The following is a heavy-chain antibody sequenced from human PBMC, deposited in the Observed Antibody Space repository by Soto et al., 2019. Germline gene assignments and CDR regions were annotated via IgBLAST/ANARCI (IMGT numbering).Heavy chain of an antibody. J-gene: IGHJ5*02. CDR2: INTANGDT. CDR1: GYTFTSYG. D-gene: IGHD6-13*01. V-gene: IGHV1-3*04. Sequence: ASVKVSCKASGYTFTSYGIHWVRQAPGQRLEWMGWINTANGDTRYSPKFQGRVTITRDTSASTAYMELSSLRSEDTAVYYCVRRHVSATGIDWFDPWGQGTLVTVSS. CDR3: VRRHVSATGIDWFDP.